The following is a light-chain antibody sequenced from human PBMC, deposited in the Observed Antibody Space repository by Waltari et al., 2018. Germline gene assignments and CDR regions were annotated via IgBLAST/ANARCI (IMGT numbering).Light chain of an antibody. V-gene: IGKV2-30*01. CDR2: KVS. Sequence: DVVMTQSPLSLPVTLGQPASISCRSSQSLVYSDGNTYLNWFQQRPGQSPRHLIYKVSNRDSGVPDRFSGSGSGTDFTLKISRVEAEDVGVCYCMQGTHWPFTFGQGTRLEIK. CDR1: QSLVYSDGNTY. J-gene: IGKJ5*01. CDR3: MQGTHWPFT.